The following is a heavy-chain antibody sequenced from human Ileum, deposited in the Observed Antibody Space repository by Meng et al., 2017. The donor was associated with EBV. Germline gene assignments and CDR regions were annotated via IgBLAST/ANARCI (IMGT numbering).Heavy chain of an antibody. CDR1: GDSVASIVGA. J-gene: IGHJ4*02. CDR2: TYYRSKWNT. V-gene: IGHV6-1*01. CDR3: ARGSYYFDS. Sequence: QLQQGGQGLLNASQAHSLTWAISGDSVASIVGAWNWIRQYRLRGLEWLGRTYYRSKWNTDYAVTVSSRINISPDTSKNQFSLQLNSVTPEDTAEYYCARGSYYFDSWGQGTLVTVSS. D-gene: IGHD1-26*01.